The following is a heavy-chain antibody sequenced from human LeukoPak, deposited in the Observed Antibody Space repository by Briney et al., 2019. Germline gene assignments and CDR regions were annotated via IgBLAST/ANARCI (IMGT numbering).Heavy chain of an antibody. CDR2: ITSGFTP. Sequence: GGSLRLSCAASGLTFSDYAMSWFRQAPGKGLEWVSGITSGFTPHYADSVKGRFTISRDNSKNTLYLQMNSLRAEDTAVYYCARDGYGNNYMDVWGKGTTVTVSS. J-gene: IGHJ6*03. V-gene: IGHV3-23*01. D-gene: IGHD1/OR15-1a*01. CDR1: GLTFSDYA. CDR3: ARDGYGNNYMDV.